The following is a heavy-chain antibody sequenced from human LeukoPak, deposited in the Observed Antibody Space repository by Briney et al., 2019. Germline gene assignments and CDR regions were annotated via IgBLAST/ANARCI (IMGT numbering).Heavy chain of an antibody. J-gene: IGHJ4*02. D-gene: IGHD2-2*02. CDR2: FSGSGGST. Sequence: GGSLRLSCGASGFTFSTYAMSWVRQAPGKGLEWVSAFSGSGGSTYYADSVKGRFTISRDNSKNTLYLQMNSLRAEDTAVYYCAKDVGYCSSTTCYKPFDYWGQGTLVTVSS. CDR1: GFTFSTYA. CDR3: AKDVGYCSSTTCYKPFDY. V-gene: IGHV3-23*01.